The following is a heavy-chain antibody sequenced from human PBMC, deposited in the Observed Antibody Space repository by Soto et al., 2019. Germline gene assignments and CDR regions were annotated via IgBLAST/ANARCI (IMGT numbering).Heavy chain of an antibody. D-gene: IGHD3-9*01. CDR3: ASPGAVDYDILTGYNDYGMDV. V-gene: IGHV1-69*06. CDR1: GGTFSSYA. CDR2: IIPIFGTA. Sequence: SVKVSCKASGGTFSSYAISWVRQAPGQGLEWMGGIIPIFGTANYAQKFQGRVTITADKSTSTAYMGLSSLRSEDTAVYYCASPGAVDYDILTGYNDYGMDVWGQGTTVTVSS. J-gene: IGHJ6*02.